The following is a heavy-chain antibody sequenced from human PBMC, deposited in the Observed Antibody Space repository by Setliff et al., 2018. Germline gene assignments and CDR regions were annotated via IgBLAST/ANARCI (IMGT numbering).Heavy chain of an antibody. D-gene: IGHD2-2*01. CDR1: GESFSNNY. CDR2: SNHGGSA. J-gene: IGHJ3*02. V-gene: IGHV4-34*01. Sequence: SETLSLTCSVYGESFSNNYWSWIRQTPGKGLEWIGESNHGGSASYHPSLKSRLTMSVDTSKNQFSLKLTSVTAADTAVYYCARGRMRGSCSGPSCTYDPFDIWGQGTPVTVSS. CDR3: ARGRMRGSCSGPSCTYDPFDI.